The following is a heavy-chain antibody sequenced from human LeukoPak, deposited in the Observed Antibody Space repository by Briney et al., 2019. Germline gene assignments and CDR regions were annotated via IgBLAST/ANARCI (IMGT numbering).Heavy chain of an antibody. V-gene: IGHV1-2*02. J-gene: IGHJ4*02. D-gene: IGHD2-2*01. CDR2: INPNSGGT. CDR1: GYTFTGYY. Sequence: ASVKVSCKASGYTFTGYYMHWVRQAPGQGLEWMGWINPNSGGTNYAQKFQGRVTMTRDTSISTAYMELSRLRSDDTAVYYCARDHPDCSSTSCPDYWGQGTLVTVSS. CDR3: ARDHPDCSSTSCPDY.